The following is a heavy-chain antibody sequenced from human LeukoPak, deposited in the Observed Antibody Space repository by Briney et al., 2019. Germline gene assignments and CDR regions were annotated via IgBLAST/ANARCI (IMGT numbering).Heavy chain of an antibody. CDR1: GGTFSSYA. V-gene: IGHV1-2*02. CDR2: INPDSGGT. Sequence: GASVKVSCKASGGTFSSYAISWVRQAPGHGLEWMGWINPDSGGTNYGKNFQGRVTMTRDTSISIVYMEVNRLRSDDTAVYYCARVKERTKATIPDYFQHWGQGTLVTVSS. CDR3: ARVKERTKATIPDYFQH. D-gene: IGHD4-17*01. J-gene: IGHJ1*01.